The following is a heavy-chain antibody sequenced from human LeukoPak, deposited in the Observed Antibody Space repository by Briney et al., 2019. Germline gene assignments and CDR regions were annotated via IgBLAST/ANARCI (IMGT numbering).Heavy chain of an antibody. D-gene: IGHD2-2*01. V-gene: IGHV1-18*01. Sequence: ASVKVSCKASGYTFSTYGITWVRQAPGQGPEWVGWISGSTGSTHYAQAAQGRVTMTTDTSTGTAYMELRSLRSDDTAVYYCARVGRDCSSINCYWADWFDPWGQGTLVIVSS. CDR3: ARVGRDCSSINCYWADWFDP. CDR1: GYTFSTYG. CDR2: ISGSTGST. J-gene: IGHJ5*02.